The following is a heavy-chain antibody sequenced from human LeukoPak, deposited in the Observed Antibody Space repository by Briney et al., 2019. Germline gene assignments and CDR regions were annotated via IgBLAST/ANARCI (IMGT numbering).Heavy chain of an antibody. Sequence: PSETLSLTCTVSGGSINSGDYYWSWIRQPPGKGLEWIGYIYYSGSTYHNPSLKSRVTISVDTSKNQFSLKLSSVTAADTAVYYCASIPYYDILTGATSGIYFQHWGQGTLVTVSS. V-gene: IGHV4-30-4*01. CDR2: IYYSGST. J-gene: IGHJ1*01. CDR3: ASIPYYDILTGATSGIYFQH. CDR1: GGSINSGDYY. D-gene: IGHD3-9*01.